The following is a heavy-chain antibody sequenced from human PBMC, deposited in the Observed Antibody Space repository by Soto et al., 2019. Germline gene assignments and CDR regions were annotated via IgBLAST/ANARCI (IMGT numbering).Heavy chain of an antibody. V-gene: IGHV1-18*04. D-gene: IGHD3-10*01. Sequence: QVQLVQSGAEVKKPGASVKVSCKASGYTFTSYGVSWVRQAPGQGLAWMGWISGYNGNTNYAQKLQGRVTMTTDTSTSTAYMELRSLRSDDTAVYYCARAGKYYYGSGSPYYYGMDVWGQGIKVTVSS. J-gene: IGHJ6*02. CDR1: GYTFTSYG. CDR2: ISGYNGNT. CDR3: ARAGKYYYGSGSPYYYGMDV.